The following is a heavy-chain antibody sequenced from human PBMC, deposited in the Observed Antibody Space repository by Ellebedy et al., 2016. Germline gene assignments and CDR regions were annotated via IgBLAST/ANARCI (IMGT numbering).Heavy chain of an antibody. J-gene: IGHJ3*02. V-gene: IGHV3-74*01. D-gene: IGHD4-17*01. CDR1: GFTFTSYW. Sequence: GGSLRLXXAASGFTFTSYWMHWVRQAPGKGLVWVSRINGDGSDTIYADSVRGRFTISRDNAKNTLYLQMTSLRAEDTAAYYCARGGYGHGFDIWGPGTVVTVSS. CDR3: ARGGYGHGFDI. CDR2: INGDGSDT.